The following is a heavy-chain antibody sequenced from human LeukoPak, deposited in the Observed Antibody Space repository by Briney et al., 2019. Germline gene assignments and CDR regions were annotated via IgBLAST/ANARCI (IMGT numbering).Heavy chain of an antibody. V-gene: IGHV3-48*03. Sequence: GGSLRLSCAASGFTFSSYEMNWVRQAPGKGLEWVSYISSSGSTTYYADSVKGRFTISRDNAKNSLYLQMNSLRAEDTAVYYCAREHRGDYWGQETLVTVPS. CDR1: GFTFSSYE. J-gene: IGHJ4*02. CDR3: AREHRGDY. D-gene: IGHD1-14*01. CDR2: ISSSGSTT.